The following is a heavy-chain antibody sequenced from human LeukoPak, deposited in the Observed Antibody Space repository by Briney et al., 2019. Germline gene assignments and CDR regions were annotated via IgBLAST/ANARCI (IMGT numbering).Heavy chain of an antibody. CDR3: ALQQLATKYFQH. CDR1: GFTFSSCG. J-gene: IGHJ1*01. V-gene: IGHV3-30*03. CDR2: ISYDGSNK. D-gene: IGHD6-13*01. Sequence: PGGSLRLFCAASGFTFSSCGMHWVRQAPGKGLEWVAVISYDGSNKYYADSVKGRFTISRDNSKNTLYLQMNSLRAEDTAVYYCALQQLATKYFQHWGQGTLVTVSS.